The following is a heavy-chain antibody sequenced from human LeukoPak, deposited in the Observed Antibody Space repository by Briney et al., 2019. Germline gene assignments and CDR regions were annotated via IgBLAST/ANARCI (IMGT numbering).Heavy chain of an antibody. CDR3: ARHYSGSGTYYFDY. Sequence: GESLKISCKGSGYIFSTYLIGWVRQEPGKGLEWMGIIYPGDSDTRYSPSFQGHVTISADKSISTVYLQWSSLKASDTAMYYCARHYSGSGTYYFDYWGQGTLVTVSS. J-gene: IGHJ4*02. CDR2: IYPGDSDT. CDR1: GYIFSTYL. D-gene: IGHD3-10*01. V-gene: IGHV5-51*01.